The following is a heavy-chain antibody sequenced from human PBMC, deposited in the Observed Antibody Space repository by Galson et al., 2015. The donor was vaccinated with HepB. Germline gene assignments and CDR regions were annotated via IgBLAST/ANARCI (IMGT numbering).Heavy chain of an antibody. CDR2: FDPEDGEK. CDR3: ATAMVATSTLFDY. V-gene: IGHV1-24*01. D-gene: IGHD5-12*01. CDR1: GYTFTDYY. Sequence: SVKVSCKASGYTFTDYYIHWVRQAPGKGLEWMAGFDPEDGEKIYTQKFQGRVTMTEDTSTDTAYMDLSSLRSEYTAVYYCATAMVATSTLFDYWGQGTLVTVSS. J-gene: IGHJ4*02.